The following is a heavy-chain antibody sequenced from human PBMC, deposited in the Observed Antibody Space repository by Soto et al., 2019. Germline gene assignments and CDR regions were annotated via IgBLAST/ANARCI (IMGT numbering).Heavy chain of an antibody. V-gene: IGHV1-24*01. CDR1: GYTLTELS. D-gene: IGHD3-10*01. CDR3: ATDPREPYYYGSGVMDV. J-gene: IGHJ6*02. CDR2: FDPEDGET. Sequence: EASVKVSCKVSGYTLTELSMHWVRQAPGKGLEWMGGFDPEDGETIYAQKFQGRVTMTEDTSTDTAYMELSSLRSEDTAVYYCATDPREPYYYGSGVMDVWGQGTTVTVSS.